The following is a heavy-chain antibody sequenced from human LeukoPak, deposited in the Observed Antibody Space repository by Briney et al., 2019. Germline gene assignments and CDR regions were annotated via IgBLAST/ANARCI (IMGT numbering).Heavy chain of an antibody. Sequence: ASVKVSCKASGFTFTSYYFHWVRQAPGQGLEWVGIINPINGGMNYAQKFHGRVTMTSDTSTTTVSMELSSLRSEDTAVYYCAREVNGHSLVFWGQGTLVTVSS. CDR3: AREVNGHSLVF. D-gene: IGHD2-21*01. V-gene: IGHV1-46*01. CDR1: GFTFTSYY. J-gene: IGHJ4*02. CDR2: INPINGGM.